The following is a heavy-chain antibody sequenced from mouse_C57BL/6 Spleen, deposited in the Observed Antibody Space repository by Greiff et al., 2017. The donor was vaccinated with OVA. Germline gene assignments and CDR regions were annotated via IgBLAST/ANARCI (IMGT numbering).Heavy chain of an antibody. J-gene: IGHJ2*01. Sequence: QVQLQQPGAELVKPGASVKMSCKASGYTFTSYWITWVKQRPGQGLEWIGDIYPGSGSTNYNEKFKSKATLTVDTSSSTAYMQLSSLTSEDSAVYYCARTLRGRDYFDYWGKGTTLTVSS. CDR3: ARTLRGRDYFDY. V-gene: IGHV1-55*01. D-gene: IGHD1-1*01. CDR2: IYPGSGST. CDR1: GYTFTSYW.